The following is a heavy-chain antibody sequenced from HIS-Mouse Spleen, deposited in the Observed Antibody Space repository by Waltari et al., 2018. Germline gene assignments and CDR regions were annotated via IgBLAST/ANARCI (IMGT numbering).Heavy chain of an antibody. V-gene: IGHV3-21*01. CDR2: SSSSSSYI. CDR3: ARDPSGYDNH. D-gene: IGHD5-12*01. CDR1: GFTFSSYS. J-gene: IGHJ5*02. Sequence: EVQLVESGGGLVKPGGSLRLSCAASGFTFSSYSMNWVRQAPGKGVELVSSSSSSSSYIYYADSVKGRFTSSRDNAKNSLYLQMNSLRAEDTAVYYCARDPSGYDNHWGQGTLVTVSS.